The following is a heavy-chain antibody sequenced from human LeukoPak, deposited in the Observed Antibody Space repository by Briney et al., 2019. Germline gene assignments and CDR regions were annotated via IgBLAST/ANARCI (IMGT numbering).Heavy chain of an antibody. CDR2: IYYSGST. J-gene: IGHJ2*01. Sequence: PSETMSLTCTVSGGSISSSFYYWGWIRQPPGKGLEWIGNIYYSGSTYYNPSLKSRVTISVDTSKNQFSLKLTSVTAADTAVYYCARDWYFDLWGPGTLVTVSS. V-gene: IGHV4-39*07. CDR1: GGSISSSFYY. CDR3: ARDWYFDL.